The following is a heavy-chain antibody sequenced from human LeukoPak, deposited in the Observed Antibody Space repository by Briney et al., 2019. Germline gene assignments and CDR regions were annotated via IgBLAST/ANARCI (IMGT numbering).Heavy chain of an antibody. V-gene: IGHV3-30*02. Sequence: GGSLRLSCAASGFTFSSYGMHWVRQAPGKGLDWVSFIRYDGSNKYYADSVKGRFTISRDNSKNTLYLQMNSLRAEDTAVYDCAKDSQYHDFWSGYSGYYYYYMDVWGKGTTVTVSS. D-gene: IGHD3-3*01. CDR2: IRYDGSNK. CDR1: GFTFSSYG. CDR3: AKDSQYHDFWSGYSGYYYYYMDV. J-gene: IGHJ6*03.